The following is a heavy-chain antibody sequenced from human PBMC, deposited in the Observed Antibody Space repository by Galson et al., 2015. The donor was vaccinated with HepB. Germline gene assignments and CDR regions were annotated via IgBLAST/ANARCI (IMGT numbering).Heavy chain of an antibody. V-gene: IGHV3-15*01. CDR1: GFSLKSYW. CDR3: TTDDFYH. CDR2: IKSKTDGGTT. J-gene: IGHJ4*02. Sequence: SLRLSCAASGFSLKSYWMTWVRQAPGKGLEWVGRIKSKTDGGTTDYAAPVKGRFTILRDDSKNTLYLQMNSLKTEDTAVYYCTTDDFYHWGQGTLVTVSS.